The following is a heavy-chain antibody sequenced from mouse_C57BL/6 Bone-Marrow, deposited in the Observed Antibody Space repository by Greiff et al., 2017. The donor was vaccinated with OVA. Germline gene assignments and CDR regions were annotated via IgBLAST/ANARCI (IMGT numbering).Heavy chain of an antibody. CDR1: GYSFTGYY. CDR2: INPSTGGT. D-gene: IGHD1-1*01. V-gene: IGHV1-42*01. J-gene: IGHJ2*01. Sequence: EVQLQQSGPELVKPGASVKISCKASGYSFTGYYMNWVKQSPEKSLEWIGEINPSTGGTTYNQKFKAKATLTVDKSSSTAYMQLKSLTSEDSAVYYCARATVVADYWGQGTTRTVSS. CDR3: ARATVVADY.